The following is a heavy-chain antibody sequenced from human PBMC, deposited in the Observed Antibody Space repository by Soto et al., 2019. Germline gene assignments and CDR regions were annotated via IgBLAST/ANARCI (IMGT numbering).Heavy chain of an antibody. Sequence: SETLSLTCTVSGGSISSYYWSRIRQPPGKGLEWIGYIYYSGSTNYNPSLKSRVTISVDTSKNQFSLKLSSVTAADTAVYYCARGRGVRFLELDYCGQGTLVTVSS. CDR1: GGSISSYY. V-gene: IGHV4-59*01. D-gene: IGHD3-3*01. CDR3: ARGRGVRFLELDY. CDR2: IYYSGST. J-gene: IGHJ4*02.